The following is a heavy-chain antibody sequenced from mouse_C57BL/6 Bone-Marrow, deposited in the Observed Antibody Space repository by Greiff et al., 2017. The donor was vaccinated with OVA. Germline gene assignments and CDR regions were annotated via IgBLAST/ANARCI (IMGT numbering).Heavy chain of an antibody. V-gene: IGHV1-81*01. CDR3: ASSSYGWFAY. CDR1: GYTFTSYG. CDR2: IYPRSGNT. J-gene: IGHJ3*01. Sequence: VKLMESGAELARPGASVKLSCKASGYTFTSYGISWVKQRTGQGLEWIGEIYPRSGNTYYNEKFKGKATLTADKSSSTAYMELRSLTSEDSAVYFCASSSYGWFAYWGQGTLVTVSA. D-gene: IGHD1-1*01.